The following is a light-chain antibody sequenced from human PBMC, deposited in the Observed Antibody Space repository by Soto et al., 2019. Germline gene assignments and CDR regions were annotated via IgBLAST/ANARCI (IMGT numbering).Light chain of an antibody. Sequence: IQMTQSPSSLSASVGDIVTISCRASQDIRNDLGWYQQKPGKAPKLLIHSASSLQSGVPSRFSGSGSGTDFILTISSLQPEDVATYYCLQDYTHPFTFGPGTKVDIK. V-gene: IGKV1-6*01. CDR3: LQDYTHPFT. CDR2: SAS. J-gene: IGKJ3*01. CDR1: QDIRND.